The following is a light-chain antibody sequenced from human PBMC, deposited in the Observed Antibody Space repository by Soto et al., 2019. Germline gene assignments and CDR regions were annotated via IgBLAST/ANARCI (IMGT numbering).Light chain of an antibody. CDR3: QQRNVWPPVT. CDR2: GAF. V-gene: IGKV3-11*01. Sequence: EIVLTQSPATLSLSPWERATLSCRASPSVTNYLAWYQERPGQAPRLLIYGAFNRATGIPARFSGSGSGKAFTIPIRSLEPEDSAVYYCQQRNVWPPVTFGQGTRLEI. J-gene: IGKJ5*01. CDR1: PSVTNY.